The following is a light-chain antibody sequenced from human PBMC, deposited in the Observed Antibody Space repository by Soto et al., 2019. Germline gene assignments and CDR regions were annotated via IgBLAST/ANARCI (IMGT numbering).Light chain of an antibody. V-gene: IGKV1-12*02. J-gene: IGKJ2*01. CDR3: QQTNSFPYT. Sequence: DIPMTQSPSSVSASVGDRVNITCRASQGISSWLAWYQQKPGKAPKLLIFGASSLQSGVPSRFTGSGFGTDFTLTINSLQPEDFATYCCQQTNSFPYTFGQGTKLAIK. CDR2: GAS. CDR1: QGISSW.